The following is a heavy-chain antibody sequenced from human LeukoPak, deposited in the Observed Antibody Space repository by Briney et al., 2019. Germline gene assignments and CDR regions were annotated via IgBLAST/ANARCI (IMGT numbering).Heavy chain of an antibody. CDR1: GGTFSSYA. V-gene: IGHV1-69*13. CDR3: ARAEDCSGGSCSNTFDY. CDR2: IIPIFGTA. Sequence: SVKVSCKASGGTFSSYAISWVRQAPGQGLEWMGGIIPIFGTANYAQKFQGRVTIIADESTSTAYMELSSLRSEDTAVYYCARAEDCSGGSCSNTFDYWGQGTLVTVSS. D-gene: IGHD2-15*01. J-gene: IGHJ4*02.